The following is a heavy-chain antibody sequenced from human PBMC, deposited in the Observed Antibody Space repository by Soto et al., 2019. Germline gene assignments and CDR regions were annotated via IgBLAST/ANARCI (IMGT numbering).Heavy chain of an antibody. V-gene: IGHV1-69*13. CDR3: ARDQIFGVVIMVGGGANWFDP. J-gene: IGHJ5*02. Sequence: SVKVSCKASGGTFSSYAISWVRQAPGQGLEWMGGIIPIFGTANYAQKFQGRVTITADESTSTAYMELSSLRSEDTAVYYCARDQIFGVVIMVGGGANWFDPWGQGTLVTVSS. D-gene: IGHD3-3*01. CDR1: GGTFSSYA. CDR2: IIPIFGTA.